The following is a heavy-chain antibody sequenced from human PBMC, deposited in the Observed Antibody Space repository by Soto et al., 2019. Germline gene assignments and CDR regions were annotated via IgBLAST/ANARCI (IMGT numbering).Heavy chain of an antibody. D-gene: IGHD3-3*01. CDR3: ARAITIFGVVHYYYGMDV. V-gene: IGHV1-8*01. CDR2: MNPNSGNT. CDR1: GYTFTSYD. J-gene: IGHJ6*02. Sequence: SVKVSCKASGYTFTSYDINWVRQATGQGLEWMGWMNPNSGNTGYAQKFQGRVTMTRNTSISTAYMELSSLRSEDTAVYYCARAITIFGVVHYYYGMDVWGQGTTVTVSS.